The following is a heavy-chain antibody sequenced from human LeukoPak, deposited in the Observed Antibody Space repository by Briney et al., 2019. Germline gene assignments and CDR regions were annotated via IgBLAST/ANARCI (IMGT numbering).Heavy chain of an antibody. CDR3: AKRDGSYYRAFDI. V-gene: IGHV1-8*01. Sequence: ASAKVSCKASGYTFTSYDINWVRQATGQGLEWMGWMNTNSGNTGYAQKFQGRVTTTRDTSISKAYMELSSLRSEDTAVYYCAKRDGSYYRAFDIGGEGTMVSVSS. D-gene: IGHD1-26*01. CDR2: MNTNSGNT. J-gene: IGHJ3*02. CDR1: GYTFTSYD.